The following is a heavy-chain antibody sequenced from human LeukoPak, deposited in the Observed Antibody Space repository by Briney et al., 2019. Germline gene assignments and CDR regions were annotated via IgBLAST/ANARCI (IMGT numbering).Heavy chain of an antibody. CDR1: GVTFSSYA. D-gene: IGHD3-22*01. J-gene: IGHJ6*02. V-gene: IGHV1-69*01. CDR3: ARVSYGVIHGYYYGMDV. Sequence: ASVKVSCKASGVTFSSYAISWVRQAPGQGLEWMGGIIPIFGTANYAQKFQGRVTITADESTSTAYMELSSLRSEDTAVYYCARVSYGVIHGYYYGMDVWGQGTTVTVSS. CDR2: IIPIFGTA.